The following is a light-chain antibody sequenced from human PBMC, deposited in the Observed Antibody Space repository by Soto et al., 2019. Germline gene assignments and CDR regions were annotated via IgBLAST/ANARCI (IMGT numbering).Light chain of an antibody. J-gene: IGKJ2*01. Sequence: EIVLTQSPATLSLSPGERATLSCRASQSVSSYLAWYQHKPGQAPRLLIYDVSSRATGIPARFSGSGSGTDFTLTISSLESEDFAVYYCQQRSNWPPLYTVGQGTKLEIK. CDR2: DVS. CDR3: QQRSNWPPLYT. V-gene: IGKV3-11*01. CDR1: QSVSSY.